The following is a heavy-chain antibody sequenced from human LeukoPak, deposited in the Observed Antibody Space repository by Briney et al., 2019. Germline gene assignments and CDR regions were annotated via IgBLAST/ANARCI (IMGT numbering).Heavy chain of an antibody. CDR1: GGSFSGYY. CDR3: ARVKLMIVLMVYVRDAFDI. D-gene: IGHD2-8*01. CDR2: INHSGST. V-gene: IGHV4-34*01. Sequence: SETLSLTCAVYGGSFSGYYWSWIRQPPGKGLEWIGEINHSGSTNYNPSLKGRVTISVDTSKNQFSLKLSSVTAADTAVYYCARVKLMIVLMVYVRDAFDIWGQGTMVTVSS. J-gene: IGHJ3*02.